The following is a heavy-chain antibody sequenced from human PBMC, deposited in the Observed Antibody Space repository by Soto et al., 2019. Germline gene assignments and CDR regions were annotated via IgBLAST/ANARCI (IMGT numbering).Heavy chain of an antibody. CDR2: INHSGST. V-gene: IGHV4-34*01. J-gene: IGHJ4*02. Sequence: QVQLQQWGAGLLKPSETLSLTCAVYGGSFSGYYWSWIRQPPGKGLEWIGEINHSGSTNYNPSLKSRVTISVDTPKNQFSLKLSSVTAADTAVYYCARGWQQLAPFDYWGQGTLVTVSS. CDR3: ARGWQQLAPFDY. CDR1: GGSFSGYY. D-gene: IGHD6-13*01.